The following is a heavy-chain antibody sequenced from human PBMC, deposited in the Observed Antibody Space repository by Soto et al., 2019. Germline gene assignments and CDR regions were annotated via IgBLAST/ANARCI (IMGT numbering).Heavy chain of an antibody. J-gene: IGHJ5*02. CDR2: ISGSGVNT. Sequence: GGSLRLSCAASGFTFKNYAMSWVRQAPGKGPEWVSTISGSGVNTYYADSVKGRFTISRDNSKNTVFLQINNLKAEDTSVYYCAKDQGYCSSNTCYWFDPWGQGSLVTVSS. CDR1: GFTFKNYA. D-gene: IGHD2-2*01. CDR3: AKDQGYCSSNTCYWFDP. V-gene: IGHV3-23*01.